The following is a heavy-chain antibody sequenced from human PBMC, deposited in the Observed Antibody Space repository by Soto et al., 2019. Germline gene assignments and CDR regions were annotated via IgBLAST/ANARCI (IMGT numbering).Heavy chain of an antibody. V-gene: IGHV3-30*18. CDR1: GFTFSSYG. J-gene: IGHJ6*02. Sequence: PGGSLILSCATSGFTFSSYGMHWVRQAPGKGLEWVAVISNDGSKEYYADSVKGRFTISRDNSKNTLYLQMNSLRSEDTAVYQCAKSMYSSSSRDYYYGMDVWGQGTTVTVSS. D-gene: IGHD6-6*01. CDR2: ISNDGSKE. CDR3: AKSMYSSSSRDYYYGMDV.